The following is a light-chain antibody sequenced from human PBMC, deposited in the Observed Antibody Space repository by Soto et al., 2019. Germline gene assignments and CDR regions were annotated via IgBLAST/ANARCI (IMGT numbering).Light chain of an antibody. V-gene: IGKV3-20*01. J-gene: IGKJ2*01. CDR3: QQYGSSPPLT. CDR1: QSVSSSY. CDR2: GAS. Sequence: EIVLTQSPGTLSLSPGERATLSCRASQSVSSSYLAWYQQKPGQAPRLLIYGASSRATGIPDRFSGSGSGTDFTLTISRREPEDFAVYYCQQYGSSPPLTFGQGTKLEIK.